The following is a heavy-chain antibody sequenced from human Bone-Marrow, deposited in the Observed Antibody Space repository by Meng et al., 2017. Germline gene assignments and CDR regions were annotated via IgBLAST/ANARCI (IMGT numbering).Heavy chain of an antibody. CDR1: GGSISSPNW. CDR2: IYHSGST. V-gene: IGHV4-4*02. J-gene: IGHJ5*02. Sequence: QVQLQESGPGLVKPSGTLSLTCAVSGGSISSPNWWSWVRQPPGRGLEWIGEIYHSGSTTYNPSPLSRVTISVDKSKNQFSLKLSSVTAADTAIYYCARVIYRPSGHNYFDPWGQGTLVTVSS. CDR3: ARVIYRPSGHNYFDP. D-gene: IGHD1-26*01.